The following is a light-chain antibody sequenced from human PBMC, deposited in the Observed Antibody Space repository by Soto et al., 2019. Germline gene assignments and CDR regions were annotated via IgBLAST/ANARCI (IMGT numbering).Light chain of an antibody. CDR2: GAS. Sequence: EMVLTQSPGTLSLSPGERATLSCRASQTISNIFLAWYQQRPGQAPRLLIHGASGRAAGIPDRFSGSGSGTDFTLSISRLEPEEFAFYYCQQDGVSPTFGGGTKVEIK. V-gene: IGKV3-20*01. J-gene: IGKJ4*01. CDR1: QTISNIF. CDR3: QQDGVSPT.